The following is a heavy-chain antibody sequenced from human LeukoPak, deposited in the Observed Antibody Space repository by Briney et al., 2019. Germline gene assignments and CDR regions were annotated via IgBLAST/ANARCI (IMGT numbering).Heavy chain of an antibody. CDR1: GGSVSSSNFY. CDR2: IYYTGNT. CDR3: ASPSLMSGEPSYFDF. V-gene: IGHV4-39*07. Sequence: SETLSLTCTVSGGSVSSSNFYWAWIRQPPGKGLEWIGSIYYTGNTFYNPSLKSRGTLSIDTSKNQFSLKLTSVTAADTAVYYCASPSLMSGEPSYFDFWGQGALVSVSA. D-gene: IGHD4-17*01. J-gene: IGHJ4*02.